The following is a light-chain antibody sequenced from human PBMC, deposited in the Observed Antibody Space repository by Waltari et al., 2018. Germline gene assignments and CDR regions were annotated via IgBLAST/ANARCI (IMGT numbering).Light chain of an antibody. CDR2: DVS. CDR3: SSYTSSSTWV. J-gene: IGLJ3*02. V-gene: IGLV2-14*01. Sequence: QSALTQPASVSGSPGQSITISCTGTSRAVGGSNYVSWYQQHPGKAPKVMIYDVSKRPSGVSNRFSGSKSGNTASLTISGLQAEDEADYYCSSYTSSSTWVFGGGTKLTVL. CDR1: SRAVGGSNY.